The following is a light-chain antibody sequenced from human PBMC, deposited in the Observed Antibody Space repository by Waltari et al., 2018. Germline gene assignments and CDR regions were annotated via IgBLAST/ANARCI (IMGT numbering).Light chain of an antibody. CDR3: SLYMGSGIWV. CDR2: KRN. V-gene: IGLV8-61*01. Sequence: WYQQTPGPPPRQLVYKRNSPSSGVPYRLSGSVLGNTAALTIPGAQADDESNYYCSLYMGSGIWVFGGGTKLTVL. J-gene: IGLJ3*02.